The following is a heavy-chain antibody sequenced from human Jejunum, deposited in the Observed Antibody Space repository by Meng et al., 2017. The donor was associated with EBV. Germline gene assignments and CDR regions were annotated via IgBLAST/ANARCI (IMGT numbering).Heavy chain of an antibody. CDR1: GFIFSTLH. Sequence: QLLGWGGGRVHTGVSRTLSCSASGFIFSTLHSTWAHKAPGKGLDWVSSMIGSDESTHYADSVKGRFTMSIDNSKNTLYLEMDSLRVEDTAVYYCVKGAWCDDWGQGTLVTVSS. J-gene: IGHJ4*02. D-gene: IGHD6-19*01. CDR2: MIGSDEST. V-gene: IGHV3-23*01. CDR3: VKGAWCDD.